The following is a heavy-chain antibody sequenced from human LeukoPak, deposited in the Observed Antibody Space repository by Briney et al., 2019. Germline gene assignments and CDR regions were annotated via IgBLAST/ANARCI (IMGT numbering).Heavy chain of an antibody. CDR2: ISHTGST. CDR1: GGFISSSPYY. Sequence: SETLSLTCTVSGGFISSSPYYWGWIRQPPGKGLEWIGSISHTGSTFYDPSLRSRVTISVDTSKNQLSLKLRFVTAADTAVYYCASPPQDSSGNWGWYFDFWGRGTLVTVSS. V-gene: IGHV4-39*01. CDR3: ASPPQDSSGNWGWYFDF. J-gene: IGHJ2*01. D-gene: IGHD3-22*01.